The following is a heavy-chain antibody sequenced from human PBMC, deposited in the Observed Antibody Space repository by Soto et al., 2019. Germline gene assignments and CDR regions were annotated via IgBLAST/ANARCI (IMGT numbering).Heavy chain of an antibody. CDR2: IFYGGPA. V-gene: IGHV4-31*03. CDR3: ARGLNYAKQDAFDV. D-gene: IGHD2-2*01. J-gene: IGHJ3*01. Sequence: QVQLQESGPGLVKPSQTLSVTCTVSGGSISSGGYYWSWMRQHPGKGLEWIGYIFYGGPAYYNASLKSRFTISVDTSKSQFSLKLSSVTAADTAVYYCARGLNYAKQDAFDVWGQGTMVTVSS. CDR1: GGSISSGGYY.